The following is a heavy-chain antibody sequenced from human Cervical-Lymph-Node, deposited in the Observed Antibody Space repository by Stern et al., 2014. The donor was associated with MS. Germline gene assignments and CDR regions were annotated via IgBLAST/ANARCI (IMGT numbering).Heavy chain of an antibody. V-gene: IGHV5-51*03. Sequence: VQLVQSGAEVKKPGASLKISCKGSGYSFATYWIGWVRQMPGKGLEWMGIIYPGDPDTRYRPSFPCQVTISADKSISTAYLHWSSLKASDTAMYYCARPGDDTAKYGLDVWGQGTTVTGSS. J-gene: IGHJ6*02. D-gene: IGHD5-18*01. CDR1: GYSFATYW. CDR2: IYPGDPDT. CDR3: ARPGDDTAKYGLDV.